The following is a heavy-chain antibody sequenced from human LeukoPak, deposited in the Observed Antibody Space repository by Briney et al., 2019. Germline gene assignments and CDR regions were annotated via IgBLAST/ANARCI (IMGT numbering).Heavy chain of an antibody. Sequence: SETLSLTCAVYGGSFSGYYWSWIRQPPGKGLEWIGEINHSGSTNYNPSLKSRVTISVDTSKNQSSLKLSSVTAADTAVYYCARVLEGTLDYWGQGTLVTVSS. J-gene: IGHJ4*02. V-gene: IGHV4-34*01. CDR1: GGSFSGYY. D-gene: IGHD1-1*01. CDR2: INHSGST. CDR3: ARVLEGTLDY.